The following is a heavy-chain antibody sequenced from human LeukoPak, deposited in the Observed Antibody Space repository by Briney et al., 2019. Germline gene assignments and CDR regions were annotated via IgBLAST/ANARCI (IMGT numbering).Heavy chain of an antibody. CDR1: GFTFSDYY. D-gene: IGHD6-25*01. CDR3: VREKEPLAAAGTRGFEC. J-gene: IGHJ4*02. CDR2: ISSGAVTI. V-gene: IGHV3-11*01. Sequence: TGGSLRLSCAASGFTFSDYYMTWIRQAPGKGLECLSYISSGAVTIYHADSVKGRFTISRDNAKNSLYLQMNSLRVEDTAVYYCVREKEPLAAAGTRGFECWGQGTLVTVSS.